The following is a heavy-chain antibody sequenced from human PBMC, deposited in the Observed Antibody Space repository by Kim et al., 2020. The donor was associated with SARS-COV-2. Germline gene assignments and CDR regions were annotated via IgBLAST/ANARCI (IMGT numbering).Heavy chain of an antibody. Sequence: SETLSLTCAVYGGSFSGYYWSWIRQPPGKGLEWIGEINHSGSTNYNPSLKSRVTISVDTSKNQFSLKLCSVTAADTAVYYCAREGYDSSVNDYWGQGTLVTVSS. CDR1: GGSFSGYY. V-gene: IGHV4-34*01. CDR3: AREGYDSSVNDY. D-gene: IGHD3-22*01. J-gene: IGHJ4*02. CDR2: INHSGST.